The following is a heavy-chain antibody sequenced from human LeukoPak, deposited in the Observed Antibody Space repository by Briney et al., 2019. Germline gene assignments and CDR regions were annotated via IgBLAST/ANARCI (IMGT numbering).Heavy chain of an antibody. CDR3: ARDRWLQSQRYFDY. Sequence: GGSLRLSCVASGFTFSSYAMSWVRQAPGKGLEWVSTISHSGATTYYADSVKGRFTISRDNAKNSLYVQMDSLRAEDTAVYYCARDRWLQSQRYFDYWGQGILVTVSS. CDR2: ISHSGATT. V-gene: IGHV3-23*01. CDR1: GFTFSSYA. J-gene: IGHJ4*02. D-gene: IGHD5-24*01.